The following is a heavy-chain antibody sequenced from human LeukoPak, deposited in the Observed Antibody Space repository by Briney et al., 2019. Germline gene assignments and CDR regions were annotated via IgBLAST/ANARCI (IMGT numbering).Heavy chain of an antibody. CDR2: ISSSGSTI. Sequence: PGGSLRLSCAASGFTFSSYEMNWVRQAPGKGLEWVSYISSSGSTIYYADSVKGRFTISRDNAKNSLYLQMNSLRAEDPAVYYCARDQEWLGFDYWGQGTLVTVSS. J-gene: IGHJ4*02. D-gene: IGHD3-3*01. V-gene: IGHV3-48*03. CDR3: ARDQEWLGFDY. CDR1: GFTFSSYE.